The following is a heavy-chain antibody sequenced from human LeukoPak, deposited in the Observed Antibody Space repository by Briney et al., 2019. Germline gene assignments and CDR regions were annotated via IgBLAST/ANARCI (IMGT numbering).Heavy chain of an antibody. J-gene: IGHJ6*03. CDR1: GGSISSHY. CDR2: IYTSGST. V-gene: IGHV4-4*07. CDR3: ARGQRGSYYYYYMDV. Sequence: SETLSLTCTVSGGSISSHYWSWIRQPAGKGLEWIGRIYTSGSTNYNPSLKSRVTMSVDTSKNQFSLKLSSVTAADTAVYYCARGQRGSYYYYYMDVWGKGTTVTVSS.